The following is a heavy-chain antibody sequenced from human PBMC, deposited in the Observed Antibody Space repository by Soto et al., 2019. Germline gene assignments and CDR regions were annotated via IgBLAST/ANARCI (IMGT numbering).Heavy chain of an antibody. Sequence: GGSLRLSCAASGFTFSSYGMHWVRQAPGKGLEWVAVISYDGSNKYYADSVKGRFTISRDNSKNTLYLQMNSLRAEDTAVYYCANHEAAAMVPFDYWGQGTLVTVSS. CDR2: ISYDGSNK. CDR3: ANHEAAAMVPFDY. D-gene: IGHD5-18*01. CDR1: GFTFSSYG. V-gene: IGHV3-30*18. J-gene: IGHJ4*02.